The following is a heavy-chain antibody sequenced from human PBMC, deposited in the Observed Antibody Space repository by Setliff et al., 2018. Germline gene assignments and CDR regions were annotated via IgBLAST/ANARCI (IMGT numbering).Heavy chain of an antibody. D-gene: IGHD3-10*01. V-gene: IGHV5-51*01. J-gene: IGHJ5*02. CDR2: IYPGDSIT. Sequence: ESLKISCKGSGYSFSTCWIGWVRQMPGKGLEWMGIIYPGDSITRYSPSFQGQVTISVDKSTNTAYLQWSSLRASDTAIYYCARHPYYYGSGTYLDNNNRWFDPWGQGTLVTVSS. CDR3: ARHPYYYGSGTYLDNNNRWFDP. CDR1: GYSFSTCW.